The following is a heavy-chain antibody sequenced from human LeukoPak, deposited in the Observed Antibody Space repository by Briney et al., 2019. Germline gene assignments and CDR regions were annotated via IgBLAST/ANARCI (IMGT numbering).Heavy chain of an antibody. J-gene: IGHJ5*02. CDR2: IYYSGST. Sequence: AETLSLTCTVSGGSISSSSYYWGWIRQPPGKGLEWIGGIYYSGSTYYNPSLKSRVTISVDTSKNQFSLKLSSVTAADTAVYYCARPLSGWYNWFDPWGQGTLVTVSS. CDR3: ARPLSGWYNWFDP. D-gene: IGHD6-19*01. V-gene: IGHV4-39*01. CDR1: GGSISSSSYY.